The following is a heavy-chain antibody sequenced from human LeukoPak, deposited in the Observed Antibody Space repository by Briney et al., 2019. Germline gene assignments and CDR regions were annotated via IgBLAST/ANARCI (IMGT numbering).Heavy chain of an antibody. CDR3: ARVVWYYDSSGYDAFDI. Sequence: SETLSLTCTVSGGSISSSSHYWGWIRQSPGKGLEWIGTIYHSGSIYQSGNTYYNPSLKSRVTISIDTSKNEFSLKLRSVTAADTAVYYCARVVWYYDSSGYDAFDIWGQGTMVTVSS. V-gene: IGHV4-39*07. CDR2: IYHSGSIYQSGNT. J-gene: IGHJ3*02. D-gene: IGHD3-22*01. CDR1: GGSISSSSHY.